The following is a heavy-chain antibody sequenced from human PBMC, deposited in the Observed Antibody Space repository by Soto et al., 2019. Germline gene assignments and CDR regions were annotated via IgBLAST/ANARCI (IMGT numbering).Heavy chain of an antibody. J-gene: IGHJ4*02. D-gene: IGHD6-19*01. CDR1: GGSFSNYI. V-gene: IGHV1-69*01. Sequence: QVHLVQSGAEVKKPGSSVKVSCKASGGSFSNYIFAWVRQAPGQGLEWMGGTIPMFATAQYAQKLQGRVTITATETTTTVYMDLTSLTSDDTAVYYCARGLFGQQWLVGFDTWGQGTLVTGSS. CDR2: TIPMFATA. CDR3: ARGLFGQQWLVGFDT.